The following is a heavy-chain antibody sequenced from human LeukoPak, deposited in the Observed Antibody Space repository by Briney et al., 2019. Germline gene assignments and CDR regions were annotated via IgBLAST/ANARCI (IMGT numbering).Heavy chain of an antibody. J-gene: IGHJ4*02. CDR3: AKSSILTGYSTLYYFDY. Sequence: GGSLRLSCAASGFTFSSYAMSWVRQAPGKGLEWVSAISGSGDRTYYADSVKGRFTISRDNSKNTLYLQMNSLRAEDTAVYYCAKSSILTGYSTLYYFDYWGQGTLVTVSS. D-gene: IGHD3-9*01. V-gene: IGHV3-23*01. CDR1: GFTFSSYA. CDR2: ISGSGDRT.